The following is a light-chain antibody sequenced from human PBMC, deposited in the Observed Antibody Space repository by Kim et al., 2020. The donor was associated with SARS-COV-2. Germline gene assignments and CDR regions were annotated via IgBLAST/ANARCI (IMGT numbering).Light chain of an antibody. J-gene: IGLJ2*01. CDR1: SLRSYY. V-gene: IGLV3-19*01. Sequence: SSELTQDPALSVALGQTVRITCQGDSLRSYYSTWYQQKPRQAPLLVIFGRNNRPSGIPDRFSGSTSGNTASLTISGAQAEDDADFYCQSRDSGGNVVFGGETQLTVL. CDR2: GRN. CDR3: QSRDSGGNVV.